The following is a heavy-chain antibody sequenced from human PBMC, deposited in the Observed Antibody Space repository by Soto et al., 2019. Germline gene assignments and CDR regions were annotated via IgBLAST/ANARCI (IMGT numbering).Heavy chain of an antibody. CDR3: TRLRWVNSSSWLLFDNYYGMDV. Sequence: PGGSLRLSCAASGFTFSGSAMHWVRQASGKGLEWVGRIRSKANSYATAYAASVKGRFTISRDDSKNTAYLQMNSLKTEDTAVYYCTRLRWVNSSSWLLFDNYYGMDVWGQGTTV. V-gene: IGHV3-73*01. CDR1: GFTFSGSA. J-gene: IGHJ6*02. D-gene: IGHD6-13*01. CDR2: IRSKANSYAT.